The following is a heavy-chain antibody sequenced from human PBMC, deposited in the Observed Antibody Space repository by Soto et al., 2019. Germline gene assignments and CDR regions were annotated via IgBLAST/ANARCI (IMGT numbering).Heavy chain of an antibody. CDR1: GYTFTSYD. CDR3: ARSMTTVTGGGNWFDP. D-gene: IGHD4-4*01. CDR2: MNPNSGNT. V-gene: IGHV1-8*02. J-gene: IGHJ5*02. Sequence: ASVKVSCKASGYTFTSYDINWVRQATGQGLEWMGWMNPNSGNTGYAQKFQGRVTMTRNTSISTAYMELSSLRSEDTAVYCCARSMTTVTGGGNWFDPWGQGTLVTVSS.